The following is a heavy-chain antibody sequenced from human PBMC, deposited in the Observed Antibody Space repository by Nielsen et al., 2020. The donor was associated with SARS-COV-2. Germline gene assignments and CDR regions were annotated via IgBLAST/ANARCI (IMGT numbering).Heavy chain of an antibody. CDR2: VHYNGGT. D-gene: IGHD6-13*01. CDR1: GGSISITSYY. CDR3: ARDIAAGVVDY. V-gene: IGHV4-39*02. J-gene: IGHJ4*02. Sequence: SETLSLTCTVSGGSISITSYYWAWIRQSPGKGLEWIATVHYNGGTYFNPSLKSRVTISADTSKNQFSLKLTSANAADTAVYYCARDIAAGVVDYWGQGTLVTVSS.